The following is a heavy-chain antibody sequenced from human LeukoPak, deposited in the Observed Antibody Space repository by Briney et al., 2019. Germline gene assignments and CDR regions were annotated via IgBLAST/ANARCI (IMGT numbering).Heavy chain of an antibody. Sequence: PGRSLRLSCAASGFTFDDYAMHWVRQAPGKGLEWVSGISWNSGSIGYADSVKGRFTISRDNAKNSLYPQMNSLRAEDTAVYYCLVQKYDSSGVFDYWGQGTLVTVSS. CDR3: LVQKYDSSGVFDY. CDR1: GFTFDDYA. D-gene: IGHD3-22*01. CDR2: ISWNSGSI. V-gene: IGHV3-9*01. J-gene: IGHJ4*02.